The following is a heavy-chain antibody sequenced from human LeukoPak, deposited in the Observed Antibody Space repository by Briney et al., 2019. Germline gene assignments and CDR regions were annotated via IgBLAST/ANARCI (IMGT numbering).Heavy chain of an antibody. Sequence: SETLSLTCTVSGDYIDTSTYFWGWIRQSPGKGLEWIGNTYYGGRTYLNPSLKSRVTLSIDTSRSQLSLKLKSVTATDTAVYYCARHKFGHGYYYYMDVWGKGTTVSVSS. D-gene: IGHD3-16*01. J-gene: IGHJ6*03. V-gene: IGHV4-39*01. CDR1: GDYIDTSTYF. CDR2: TYYGGRT. CDR3: ARHKFGHGYYYYMDV.